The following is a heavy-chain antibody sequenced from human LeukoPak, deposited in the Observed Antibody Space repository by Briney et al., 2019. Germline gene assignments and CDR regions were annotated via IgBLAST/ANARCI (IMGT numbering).Heavy chain of an antibody. D-gene: IGHD2-2*01. V-gene: IGHV4-59*01. CDR1: GGSISSYY. Sequence: SETLSLTCTVSGGSISSYYWSWIRKPPGNGLEWIGYIYYSGITNYNPSLKSRVTMSVDTSKNQFSLNLSSVTAADTAVYYCARDSRYCNSISCYGRPGYYGLDAWGQGTTVTVSS. CDR3: ARDSRYCNSISCYGRPGYYGLDA. CDR2: IYYSGIT. J-gene: IGHJ6*02.